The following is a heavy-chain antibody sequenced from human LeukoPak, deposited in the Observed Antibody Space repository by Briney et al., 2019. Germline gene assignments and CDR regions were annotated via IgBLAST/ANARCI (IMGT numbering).Heavy chain of an antibody. CDR3: ARGQPYGDYNWFDL. Sequence: ASVKVSCKASGYTFTGFFMHWVRQAPGQGLEWMGRIQSNTGGTTYTQKVQGRVTMTRDKSITTAHLELSRLKSDDTAVYYCARGQPYGDYNWFDLWGQGALVTVSS. J-gene: IGHJ5*02. V-gene: IGHV1-2*06. D-gene: IGHD4-17*01. CDR1: GYTFTGFF. CDR2: IQSNTGGT.